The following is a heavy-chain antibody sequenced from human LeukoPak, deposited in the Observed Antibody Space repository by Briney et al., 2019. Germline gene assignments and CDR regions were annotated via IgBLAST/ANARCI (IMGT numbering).Heavy chain of an antibody. CDR1: GYTFTSYG. CDR3: ARDPPPLGGGYVD. V-gene: IGHV1-18*01. CDR2: ISAYNGNS. Sequence: ASAKVSCKASGYTFTSYGISWVRQAPGQGLEWMGWISAYNGNSNCAQKLQGRVTMTTDTSTSTAYMELRSLRSDDTAVYYCARDPPPLGGGYVDWGQGTLVTVSS. J-gene: IGHJ4*02. D-gene: IGHD3-16*01.